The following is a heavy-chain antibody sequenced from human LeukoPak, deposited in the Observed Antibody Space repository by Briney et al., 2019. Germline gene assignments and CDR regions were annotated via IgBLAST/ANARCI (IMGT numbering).Heavy chain of an antibody. J-gene: IGHJ4*02. V-gene: IGHV3-7*03. CDR3: ARDPRAADSSGYYAGGDY. Sequence: PGGSLRLSCAASAFTFSSYWMSWVRQAPGKGLEWVANIKQDGSEKYYVDSVKGRFTISRDNAKNSLYLQMNSLRAEDTAVYYCARDPRAADSSGYYAGGDYWGQGTLVTVPS. D-gene: IGHD3-22*01. CDR1: AFTFSSYW. CDR2: IKQDGSEK.